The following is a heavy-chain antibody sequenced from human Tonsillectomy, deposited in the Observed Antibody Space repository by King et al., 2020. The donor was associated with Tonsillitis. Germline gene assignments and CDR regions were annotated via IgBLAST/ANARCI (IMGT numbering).Heavy chain of an antibody. J-gene: IGHJ4*02. CDR3: AGNGDFLTGYGFDY. CDR1: GFTFTSQP. V-gene: IGHV3-30*04. D-gene: IGHD3-9*01. CDR2: ISSDGRIQ. Sequence: VQLVESGGGVVQPGRSLRLSCAASGFTFTSQPMHWVRQAPGKGLEWVARISSDGRIQHYADSVKGRFTISRDNSMHTVYLQMNSLRTEDTAIYHSAGNGDFLTGYGFDYGGQGTLVTVSS.